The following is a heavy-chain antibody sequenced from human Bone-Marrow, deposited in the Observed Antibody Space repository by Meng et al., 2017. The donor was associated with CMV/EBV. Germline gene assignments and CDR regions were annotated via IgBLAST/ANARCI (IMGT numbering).Heavy chain of an antibody. Sequence: SETLSLTCTVSGGSISSSSYYWGWIRQPPGKGLEWIGSIYYSGSTYYNPSLKSRVTISVDTSKNQFSLKLSSVTAADTAVYYCARHLPLGYCSSTSCRGGSFQHWGQGTLVTVSS. J-gene: IGHJ1*01. CDR2: IYYSGST. CDR3: ARHLPLGYCSSTSCRGGSFQH. D-gene: IGHD2-2*01. V-gene: IGHV4-39*01. CDR1: GGSISSSSYY.